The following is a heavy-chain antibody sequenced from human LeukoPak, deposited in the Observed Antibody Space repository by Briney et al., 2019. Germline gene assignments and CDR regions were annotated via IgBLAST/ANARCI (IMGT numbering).Heavy chain of an antibody. CDR2: INGGDNNT. V-gene: IGHV3-23*01. J-gene: IGHJ4*02. Sequence: GGSLRLSCAASGFTFRRYGMHWVRQAPEKGLKWVSTINGGDNNTYYAESVKGRFTISRDNSKNTLYLQMHSLRAEDTAVYYCAKSPYDHWGQGTLVTVSS. CDR3: AKSPYDH. CDR1: GFTFRRYG.